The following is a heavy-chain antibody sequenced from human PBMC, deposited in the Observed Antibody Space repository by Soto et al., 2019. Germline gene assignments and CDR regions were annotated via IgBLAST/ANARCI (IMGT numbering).Heavy chain of an antibody. J-gene: IGHJ4*02. V-gene: IGHV1-3*01. CDR3: ARVSGGWFSPIDY. CDR1: GYTFTSYA. D-gene: IGHD6-19*01. Sequence: ASVKVSCKASGYTFTSYAMHWVRQAPGQRLEWMGWINAGNGNTKYSQKFQGRVTITRDTSASTAYMELGSLRSEDTAVYYCARVSGGWFSPIDYWGQGTLVTVSS. CDR2: INAGNGNT.